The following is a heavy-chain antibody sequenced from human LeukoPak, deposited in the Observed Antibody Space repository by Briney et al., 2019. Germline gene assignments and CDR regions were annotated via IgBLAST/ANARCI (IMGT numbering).Heavy chain of an antibody. CDR1: GFTFSNYA. CDR2: ISYDGSIK. V-gene: IGHV3-30*04. J-gene: IGHJ4*02. CDR3: AIGDGLGELPSSFEY. Sequence: GGSLRLSCAASGFTFSNYAMHWVRQAPGKGLEWVAVISYDGSIKYYADSVKGRFTISRDNSKNTLYLQMNSLRTEDTAVYYCAIGDGLGELPSSFEYWGQGTLVTVSS. D-gene: IGHD3-16*02.